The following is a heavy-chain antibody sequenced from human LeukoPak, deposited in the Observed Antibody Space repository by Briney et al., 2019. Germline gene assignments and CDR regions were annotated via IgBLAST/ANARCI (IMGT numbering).Heavy chain of an antibody. CDR2: INSDGSSL. Sequence: GGSLRLSCAASGFTFSSYWMHWVRQAPGKGLVWVSRINSDGSSLTYADSVKGRFTISRDNAKNTLYLQMNSLIAEDTAVYYCARDPSGYSSTWFHDYWGQGTLVTVSS. CDR1: GFTFSSYW. J-gene: IGHJ4*02. V-gene: IGHV3-74*01. D-gene: IGHD6-13*01. CDR3: ARDPSGYSSTWFHDY.